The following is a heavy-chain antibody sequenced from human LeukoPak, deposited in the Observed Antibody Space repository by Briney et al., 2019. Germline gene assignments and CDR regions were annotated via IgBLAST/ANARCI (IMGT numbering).Heavy chain of an antibody. CDR3: ATSSELLVMYYYYYMDV. D-gene: IGHD1-26*01. CDR1: GFTFSSYS. CDR2: ISSSSSYI. V-gene: IGHV3-21*01. Sequence: GGSLRLSCAASGFTFSSYSMNWVRQAPGKGLEWVSSISSSSSYIYYADSVKGRFTISRDNAKNSLYLQMNSLRAGDTAVYYCATSSELLVMYYYYYMDVWGKGTTVTVSS. J-gene: IGHJ6*03.